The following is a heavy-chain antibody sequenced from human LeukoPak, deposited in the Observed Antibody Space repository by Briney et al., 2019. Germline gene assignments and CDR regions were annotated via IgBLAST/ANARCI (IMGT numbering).Heavy chain of an antibody. D-gene: IGHD3/OR15-3a*01. CDR3: AREHSGGGLVD. CDR2: IWYDGSNK. CDR1: GFTFSTYA. Sequence: HAGGSLRLSCAASGFTFSTYAMSWVRQAPGKGLEWVAVIWYDGSNKYYADSVKGRFTISRDNSKNTLYLRMNSLRAEDTAVYYCAREHSGGGLVDWGQGTLVTVSS. J-gene: IGHJ4*02. V-gene: IGHV3-33*08.